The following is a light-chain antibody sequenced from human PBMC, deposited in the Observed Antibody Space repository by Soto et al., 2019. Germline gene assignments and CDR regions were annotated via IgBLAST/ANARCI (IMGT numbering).Light chain of an antibody. Sequence: EIVLTQSPGTLSLSPGERATLSCRASQSVSSSDVAWYQQKVGQTPRLLIHGASTRATGIAARFSGSGSGTEFTLTISGLQSEDFATYYCQQYNNWPVTFGGGTKVEIK. CDR1: QSVSSSD. J-gene: IGKJ4*01. CDR2: GAS. CDR3: QQYNNWPVT. V-gene: IGKV3D-15*01.